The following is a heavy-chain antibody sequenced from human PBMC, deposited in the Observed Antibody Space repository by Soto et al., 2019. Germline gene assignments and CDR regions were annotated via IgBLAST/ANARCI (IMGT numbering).Heavy chain of an antibody. CDR2: ISYDGSNK. J-gene: IGHJ4*02. CDR1: GFTFSSYA. V-gene: IGHV3-30-3*01. D-gene: IGHD5-12*01. Sequence: QVQLVESGGGVVQPGRSLRLSCAASGFTFSSYAMHWVRQAPGKGLEWVAVISYDGSNKYYADSVKGRFTISRDNSKNTLYLPMNSLRAEDTAVYYCARDGDGYNLDYWGQGTLVTVSS. CDR3: ARDGDGYNLDY.